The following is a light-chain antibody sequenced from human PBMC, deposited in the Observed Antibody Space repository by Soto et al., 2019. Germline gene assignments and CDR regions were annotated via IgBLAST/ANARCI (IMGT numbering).Light chain of an antibody. CDR2: GNS. J-gene: IGLJ2*01. V-gene: IGLV1-40*01. CDR3: QSYDSSLSGSGV. Sequence: QSVLTQPPSVSGASGQRVTISCTGSSSNIGAGYDVHWYQQLPGTAPKLLIYGNSNRPSGVPDRFSGSKSGTSASLAITGLQAEDEAYYYCQSYDSSLSGSGVFGGGTKLTVL. CDR1: SSNIGAGYD.